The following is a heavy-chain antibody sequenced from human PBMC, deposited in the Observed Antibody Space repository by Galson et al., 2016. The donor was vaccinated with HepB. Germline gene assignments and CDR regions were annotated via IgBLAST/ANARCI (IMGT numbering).Heavy chain of an antibody. D-gene: IGHD2-15*01. Sequence: SLRLSCAASGFTFDDYAMHWVRQAPGKGLEWVSGISWNSGSIGYADSVKGRFTISRDNAKNTLYLQMNSLRVEDTAVYYCAKPPRGEYCTDPSCYSEDSWGQGTLVTVSS. CDR3: AKPPRGEYCTDPSCYSEDS. J-gene: IGHJ4*02. CDR1: GFTFDDYA. V-gene: IGHV3-9*01. CDR2: ISWNSGSI.